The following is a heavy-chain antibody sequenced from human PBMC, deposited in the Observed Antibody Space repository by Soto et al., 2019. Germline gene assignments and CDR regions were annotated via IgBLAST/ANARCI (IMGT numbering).Heavy chain of an antibody. CDR2: IIPIFGTA. J-gene: IGHJ4*02. V-gene: IGHV1-69*06. Sequence: QVQLVQSGAEVKKPGSSVKVSCKTSGGTFTNYATSWVRQAPGQGLEWMGGIIPIFGTARYAQNFQGRVTITADKSTNTVYMDLTNLRSEDTAVYYCARDRRRDGHKPSDYWGQGTLVTVSS. CDR1: GGTFTNYA. CDR3: ARDRRRDGHKPSDY.